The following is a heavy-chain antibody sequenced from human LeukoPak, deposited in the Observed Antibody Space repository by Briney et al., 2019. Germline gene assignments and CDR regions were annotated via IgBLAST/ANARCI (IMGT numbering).Heavy chain of an antibody. CDR3: ASTEGYCSGGTCYSMEYFRH. D-gene: IGHD2-15*01. CDR1: GGSISSFY. CDR2: TFHNGNS. J-gene: IGHJ1*01. Sequence: PSETLSLTCTVSGGSISSFYWSWIRQAPGKGLEWIGHTFHNGNSNYNPSRRTRVTLSLDTSKNQFSLKLNSVTAADTAVYYCASTEGYCSGGTCYSMEYFRHWGQGTQVAVSS. V-gene: IGHV4-59*01.